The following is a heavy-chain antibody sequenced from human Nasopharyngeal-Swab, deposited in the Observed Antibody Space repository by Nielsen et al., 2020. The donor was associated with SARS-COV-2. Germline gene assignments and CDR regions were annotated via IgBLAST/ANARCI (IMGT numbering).Heavy chain of an antibody. Sequence: WISQPPGKGLEWVGRIKSKTDGGTTDYAAPVKGRFTISRDDSKNTLYLQMNSLKTEDTAVYYCTTDLGSSGFDYWGQGTLVTVSS. D-gene: IGHD7-27*01. J-gene: IGHJ4*02. V-gene: IGHV3-15*07. CDR2: IKSKTDGGTT. CDR3: TTDLGSSGFDY.